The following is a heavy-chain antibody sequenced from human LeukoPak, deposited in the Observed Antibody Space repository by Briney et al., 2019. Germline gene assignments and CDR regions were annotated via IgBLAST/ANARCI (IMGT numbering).Heavy chain of an antibody. Sequence: PSETLSLTCAVYGGSFSGYYWSWIRQPPGKGLEWIGEINHSGSTNYNPSLESRVSISVDTSKNQFSLRVSSVTAADTAVYYCAREGRDYDSLERMDVWGQGTTVTVSS. D-gene: IGHD3-16*01. J-gene: IGHJ6*02. CDR3: AREGRDYDSLERMDV. V-gene: IGHV4-34*01. CDR1: GGSFSGYY. CDR2: INHSGST.